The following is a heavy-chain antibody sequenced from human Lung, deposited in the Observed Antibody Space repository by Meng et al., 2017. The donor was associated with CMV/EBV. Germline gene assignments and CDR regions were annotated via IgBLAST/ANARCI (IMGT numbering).Heavy chain of an antibody. CDR3: ARWTSGRCGY. D-gene: IGHD6-19*01. Sequence: GGSXRLXCAASGFTCSDHYMDGVRQAPGKGLEWVGRIRNKANRDTTEYAASVKGRFTISRDDSRNSLYLQMNSLKTEDTAVYYCARWTSGRCGYWGQGKLVTVSS. CDR1: GFTCSDHY. J-gene: IGHJ4*02. CDR2: IRNKANRDTT. V-gene: IGHV3-72*01.